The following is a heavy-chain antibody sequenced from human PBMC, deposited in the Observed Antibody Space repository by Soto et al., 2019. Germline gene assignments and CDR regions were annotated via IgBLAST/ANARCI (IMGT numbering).Heavy chain of an antibody. CDR3: ARDNGRENYYDSSGYWYYFDY. V-gene: IGHV4-59*01. Sequence: SETLSLTCTVSGDSISTYYWSWIRQPPGKGLEWIAYIYYNGNTNYNPSLKSRVTISVDTSKNQFSLKLNSVTAADTAVYYCARDNGRENYYDSSGYWYYFDYWGQGTLVT. D-gene: IGHD3-22*01. J-gene: IGHJ4*02. CDR2: IYYNGNT. CDR1: GDSISTYY.